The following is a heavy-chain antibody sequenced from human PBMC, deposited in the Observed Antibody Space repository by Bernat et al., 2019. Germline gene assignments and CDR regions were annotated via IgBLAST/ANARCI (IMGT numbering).Heavy chain of an antibody. CDR2: IKQDGNEK. V-gene: IGHV3-7*03. CDR1: GFTFVSHW. CDR3: ARGVHCGGGCYSWGSFDM. D-gene: IGHD2-21*02. Sequence: EVQLVESGGGLVQPGGSLRLSCAASGFTFVSHWMTWVRQAPGKGLEWVANIKQDGNEKYYVDSVKDRFTISRDNARNSVYLQMNSLRAEDTGVYYCARGVHCGGGCYSWGSFDMWGQGTMVTVSS. J-gene: IGHJ3*02.